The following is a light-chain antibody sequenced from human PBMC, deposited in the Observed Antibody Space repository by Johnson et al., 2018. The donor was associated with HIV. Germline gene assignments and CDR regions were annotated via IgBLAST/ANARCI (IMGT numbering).Light chain of an antibody. J-gene: IGLJ1*01. V-gene: IGLV1-51*02. CDR1: SSNIGNNY. CDR3: ATWDSSLSAV. CDR2: ENT. Sequence: SVLTQPPSVSAAPGQKVTISCSGSSSNIGNNYVSWYQHLPGTAPKLLIYENTKRPSGVPDRFSGSKSGSSATLGITGLQTGDEADYYCATWDSSLSAVFGTGTKVTVL.